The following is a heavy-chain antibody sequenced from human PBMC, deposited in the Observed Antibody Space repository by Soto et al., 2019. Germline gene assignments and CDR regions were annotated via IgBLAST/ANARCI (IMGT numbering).Heavy chain of an antibody. CDR3: ARGGMVIIPSATAFDY. J-gene: IGHJ4*02. CDR2: IYASGST. CDR1: GGSISPYY. Sequence: SETLSLTFTVSGGSISPYYWSWIRQPAGKGLEWIGRIYASGSTNYNPSLKGRVTMSVATSKNQFSLKLSSMTAADAAVYYCARGGMVIIPSATAFDYWGQGTLVTSPQ. V-gene: IGHV4-4*07. D-gene: IGHD3-3*01.